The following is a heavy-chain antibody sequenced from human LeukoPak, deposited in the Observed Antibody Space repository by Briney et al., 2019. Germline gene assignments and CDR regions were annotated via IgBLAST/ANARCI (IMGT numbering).Heavy chain of an antibody. V-gene: IGHV3-23*01. CDR1: GFTCNSYA. D-gene: IGHD4-17*01. CDR2: LSGSGGDT. Sequence: PGGSLRLSCATSGFTCNSYAMVWVRQTPGKGLEWVSGLSGSGGDTDYADSVKGRFTISRDNSRNTLYLQMNSLRSEDTAVYYCAKDAMATVTYFDYWGQGSLVTVSS. CDR3: AKDAMATVTYFDY. J-gene: IGHJ4*02.